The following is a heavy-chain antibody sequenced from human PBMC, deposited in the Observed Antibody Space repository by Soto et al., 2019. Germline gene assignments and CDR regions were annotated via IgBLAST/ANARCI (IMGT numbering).Heavy chain of an antibody. CDR1: GGSISGSYYY. D-gene: IGHD2-2*01. CDR2: ISHTGTT. V-gene: IGHV4-61*05. Sequence: SETLSLTCAVSGGSISGSYYYWAWLRQSPGKGLEWIGEISHTGTTNYNPSLKSRVTMSVDKPKNQFSLNLTSVTAADTAVYYCARVISSRDEYFDYWGQGTVVTVSS. CDR3: ARVISSRDEYFDY. J-gene: IGHJ4*02.